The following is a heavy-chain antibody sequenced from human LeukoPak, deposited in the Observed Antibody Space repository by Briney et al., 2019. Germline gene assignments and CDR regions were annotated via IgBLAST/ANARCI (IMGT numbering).Heavy chain of an antibody. CDR3: ERDAGYCSGGSCYSPNYFDY. D-gene: IGHD2-15*01. J-gene: IGHJ4*02. CDR2: ISYDGSNK. Sequence: QAGGSLRLSCAASGFTFSSYAMHWVRQAPGKGLEWVAVISYDGSNKYYADSVKGRFTISRDNSKNTLYLQMNSLRAEDTAVYYCERDAGYCSGGSCYSPNYFDYWGQGTLVTVSS. V-gene: IGHV3-30*04. CDR1: GFTFSSYA.